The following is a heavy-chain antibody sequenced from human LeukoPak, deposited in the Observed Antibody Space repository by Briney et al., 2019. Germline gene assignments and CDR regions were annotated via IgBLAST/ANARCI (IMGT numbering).Heavy chain of an antibody. CDR1: GFTFDSYS. J-gene: IGHJ3*02. D-gene: IGHD3-22*01. V-gene: IGHV3-48*04. Sequence: PGGSLRLSCAASGFTFDSYSMSWVRQAPGKGLEWVSYITSGSSTIYYPDSVKGRFTISRDNAKNSLYLQMNSLRAEDTAVYYCARTWSENYYDSSGHGAFDIWGQGTMVTVSS. CDR2: ITSGSSTI. CDR3: ARTWSENYYDSSGHGAFDI.